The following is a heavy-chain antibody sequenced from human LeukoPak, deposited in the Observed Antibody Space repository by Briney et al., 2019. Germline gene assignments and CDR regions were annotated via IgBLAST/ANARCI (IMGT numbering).Heavy chain of an antibody. D-gene: IGHD2-21*01. CDR3: AELFIAMV. CDR2: IKQDGSEI. J-gene: IGHJ3*01. CDR1: VNTFSSYW. V-gene: IGHV3-7*01. Sequence: GGSLRLSCAASVNTFSSYWMRRVSKAPRQGQAWVSNIKQDGSEIYYVDSVKGRVTISRDNANNSLYLQMNSVRAEDKAIYYCAELFIAMVWG.